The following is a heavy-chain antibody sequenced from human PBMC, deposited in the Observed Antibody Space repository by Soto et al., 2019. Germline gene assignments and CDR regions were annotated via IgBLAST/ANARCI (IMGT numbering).Heavy chain of an antibody. CDR1: GYTFTSYA. Sequence: QVQLVQSGAEVKKPGASVKVSCKASGYTFTSYAMHWVRQAPGQRLEWMGWINAGNGNTKYSQKFQGRVTITRDTSASTAYRELSSRRSEDTAVYYWARYGSGSYTSRYLDYWGQGTLVTVSS. V-gene: IGHV1-3*01. CDR3: ARYGSGSYTSRYLDY. D-gene: IGHD3-10*01. J-gene: IGHJ4*02. CDR2: INAGNGNT.